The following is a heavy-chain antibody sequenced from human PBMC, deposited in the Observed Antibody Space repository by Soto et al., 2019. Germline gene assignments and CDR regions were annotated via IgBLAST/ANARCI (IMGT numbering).Heavy chain of an antibody. CDR1: GYTFTSSA. Sequence: QVQLVQSGAEVKKPGASVKVSCKASGYTFTSSAINWVPQATGQGLGWMGWLNPNSCNRGDAQKFKGRVTMTTNTSISTAYMKLRSQRSEDTAVYYCASGVAAAGTGFDYWGQGTLVTVSS. J-gene: IGHJ4*02. D-gene: IGHD6-13*01. CDR2: LNPNSCNR. CDR3: ASGVAAAGTGFDY. V-gene: IGHV1-8*01.